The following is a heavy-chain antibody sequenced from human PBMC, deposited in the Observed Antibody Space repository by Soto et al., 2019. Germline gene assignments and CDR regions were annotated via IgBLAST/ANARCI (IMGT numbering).Heavy chain of an antibody. D-gene: IGHD2-21*01. CDR3: ARHMEVIFDY. Sequence: PSETLSLTCAVYGGSFSGYYWSWIRQPPGKGLEWIGEINHSGSTNYNPSLKSRVTISVDTSKNQFSLKLSSVTAADTAVYYCARHMEVIFDYWGQGTLVTVSS. V-gene: IGHV4-34*01. CDR2: INHSGST. J-gene: IGHJ4*02. CDR1: GGSFSGYY.